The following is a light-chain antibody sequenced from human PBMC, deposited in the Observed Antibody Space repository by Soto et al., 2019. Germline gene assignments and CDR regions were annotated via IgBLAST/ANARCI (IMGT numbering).Light chain of an antibody. CDR2: DVT. Sequence: QSALTQPASVSGSPGQSITISCTGTSMDVGGYNYVSWYQHHPGKAPKLIIYDVTNRPSGVSNRFSGSKSGNTASLTISGLQAEDEADYYCRSYTSSSTVVFGGGTKLTVL. CDR1: SMDVGGYNY. V-gene: IGLV2-14*03. CDR3: RSYTSSSTVV. J-gene: IGLJ2*01.